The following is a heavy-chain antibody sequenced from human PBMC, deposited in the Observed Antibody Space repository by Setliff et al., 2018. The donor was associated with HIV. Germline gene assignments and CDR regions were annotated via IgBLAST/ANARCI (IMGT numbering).Heavy chain of an antibody. CDR1: GFTVSSSY. CDR2: ITSNLNYR. CDR3: ARGDSFVYSYVYPDY. J-gene: IGHJ4*02. Sequence: PGGSLRLSCAGSGFTVSSSYMTWVRQAPGKGLEWVSSITSNLNYRYADSVKGRFTISRDNTKNSLYLQMNSLRAEDTAVYYCARGDSFVYSYVYPDYWGQGTLVTVSS. V-gene: IGHV3-21*01. D-gene: IGHD3-22*01.